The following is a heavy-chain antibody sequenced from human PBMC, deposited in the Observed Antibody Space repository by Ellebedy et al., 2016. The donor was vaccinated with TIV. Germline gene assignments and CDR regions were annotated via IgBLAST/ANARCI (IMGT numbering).Heavy chain of an antibody. CDR3: ARDRGGAGSRGSNWFDP. D-gene: IGHD3-10*01. V-gene: IGHV3-7*01. CDR1: GFTFNNYW. Sequence: PGGSLRLSCAASGFTFNNYWMTWVRQAPGKGLEWVANIKQDGNEKYYVDSVKGRFTISRDNAKNSLYLQINSLRADDTAVYYCARDRGGAGSRGSNWFDPWGQGTLVTVSS. J-gene: IGHJ5*02. CDR2: IKQDGNEK.